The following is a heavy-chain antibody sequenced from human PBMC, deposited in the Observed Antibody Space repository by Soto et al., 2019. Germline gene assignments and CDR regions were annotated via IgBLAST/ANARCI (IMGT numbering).Heavy chain of an antibody. J-gene: IGHJ4*02. D-gene: IGHD5-12*01. CDR3: ARDLAYSGYDSGYFDY. Sequence: GGSLRLSCAASGFTFSSYAMHWVRQAPGKGLEWVAVISYDGSNKYYADSVKGRFTISRDNSKNTLYLQMNSLRAEDTAVYYCARDLAYSGYDSGYFDYWGQGTLVTVSS. CDR2: ISYDGSNK. CDR1: GFTFSSYA. V-gene: IGHV3-30-3*01.